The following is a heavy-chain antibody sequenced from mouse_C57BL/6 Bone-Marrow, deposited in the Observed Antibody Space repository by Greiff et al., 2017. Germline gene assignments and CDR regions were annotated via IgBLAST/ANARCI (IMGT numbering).Heavy chain of an antibody. CDR3: ARAGIYYGNYCAMGD. V-gene: IGHV1-52*01. Sequence: QVQLQQPGAELVRPGSSVKLSCKASGYTFTSYWMHWVKQRPVQGLEWIGNIDPSDGVTNYNQKFKDKATLTVDKSSSTAYMQLSSLTAEDSAVYYCARAGIYYGNYCAMGDWGQGTSVT. CDR1: GYTFTSYW. CDR2: IDPSDGVT. D-gene: IGHD2-1*01. J-gene: IGHJ4*01.